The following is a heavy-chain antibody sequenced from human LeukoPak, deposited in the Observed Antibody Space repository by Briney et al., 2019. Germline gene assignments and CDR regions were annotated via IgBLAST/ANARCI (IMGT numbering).Heavy chain of an antibody. Sequence: GGSLRLSCAASGFTFSDYYMSWIRQAPGKGLEWVSYISSSGSTIYYADSVKGRFTISRDNAKNSLYLQMNSLRAEDTAVYYCARGDCSGGSCYFDYYYYYMDVWGKGTTVTISS. V-gene: IGHV3-11*01. D-gene: IGHD2-15*01. J-gene: IGHJ6*03. CDR2: ISSSGSTI. CDR1: GFTFSDYY. CDR3: ARGDCSGGSCYFDYYYYYMDV.